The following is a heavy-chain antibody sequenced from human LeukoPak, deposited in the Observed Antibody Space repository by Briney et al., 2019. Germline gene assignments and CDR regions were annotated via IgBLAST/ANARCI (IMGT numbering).Heavy chain of an antibody. CDR2: ISYDGSNK. V-gene: IGHV3-30-3*01. CDR3: ARSSGYTQGFDY. CDR1: GFTFSSYA. Sequence: GGSLRLSCAASGFTFSSYAMHWVRQAPGKGLEWVAVISYDGSNKYYADSVKGRFTISRDNSKNTLYLQMNSLRAEDTAVYYCARSSGYTQGFDYWGQGTLVTVSS. J-gene: IGHJ4*02. D-gene: IGHD5-12*01.